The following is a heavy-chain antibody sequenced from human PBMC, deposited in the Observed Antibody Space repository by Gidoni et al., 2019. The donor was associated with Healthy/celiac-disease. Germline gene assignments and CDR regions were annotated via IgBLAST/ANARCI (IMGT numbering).Heavy chain of an antibody. CDR2: MRGSGGST. Sequence: VQLLESGGGWVQRGGSVRLSGAAAGFHFSSYAMSWVRQAPGKGLEWDSAMRGSGGSTYYASSVKCRFTISRENSKNTLELQMNSLRAEDTAVYYCAKLAIAADYYYYGMDVWGQGTTVTVSS. CDR3: AKLAIAADYYYYGMDV. J-gene: IGHJ6*02. CDR1: GFHFSSYA. V-gene: IGHV3-23*01. D-gene: IGHD6-13*01.